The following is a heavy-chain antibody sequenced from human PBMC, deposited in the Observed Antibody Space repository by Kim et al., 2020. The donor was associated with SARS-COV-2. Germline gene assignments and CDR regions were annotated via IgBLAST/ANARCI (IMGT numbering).Heavy chain of an antibody. J-gene: IGHJ4*02. Sequence: GGSLRLSCAASGFSVSNNYMTWVRQAPGKGLEWVSVIYTGGVTYYADSVKGRFTISRDNSKNMLYLQMNSLRPEDTAVYYCVREVDCSDGVCYPESYGYWGQGTPVTVSS. V-gene: IGHV3-53*01. CDR3: VREVDCSDGVCYPESYGY. CDR2: IYTGGVT. D-gene: IGHD2-8*02. CDR1: GFSVSNNY.